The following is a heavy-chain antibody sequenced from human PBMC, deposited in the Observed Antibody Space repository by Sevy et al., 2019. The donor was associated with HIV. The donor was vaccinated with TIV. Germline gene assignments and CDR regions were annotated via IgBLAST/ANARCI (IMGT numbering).Heavy chain of an antibody. V-gene: IGHV3-30-3*01. CDR3: ARDDYRVMDYFDY. Sequence: GGSLRLSCAASGFTFSSYAMHWVRQAPGKGLEWVAVISYDGSNKYYADSVKGRFTISRDNSKNTLYLQMNSLRAEDTAVYYCARDDYRVMDYFDYWGQGTLVTVSS. CDR2: ISYDGSNK. J-gene: IGHJ4*02. D-gene: IGHD4-4*01. CDR1: GFTFSSYA.